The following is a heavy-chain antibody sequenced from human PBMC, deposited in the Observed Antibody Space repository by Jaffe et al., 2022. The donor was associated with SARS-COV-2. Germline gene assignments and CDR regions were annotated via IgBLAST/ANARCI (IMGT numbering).Heavy chain of an antibody. D-gene: IGHD3-3*01. J-gene: IGHJ5*02. V-gene: IGHV4-59*01. CDR2: IYYSGST. CDR3: ARGGITIFGATLTMGGWFDP. CDR1: GGSISSYY. Sequence: QVQLQESGPGLVKPSETLSLTCTVSGGSISSYYWSWIRQPPGKGLEWIGYIYYSGSTNYNPSLKSRVTISVDTSKNQFSLKLSSVTAADTAVYYCARGGITIFGATLTMGGWFDPWGQGTLVTVSS.